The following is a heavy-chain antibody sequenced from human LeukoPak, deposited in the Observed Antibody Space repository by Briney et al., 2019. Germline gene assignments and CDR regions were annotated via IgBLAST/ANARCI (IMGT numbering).Heavy chain of an antibody. CDR3: ASGGGYSSAWHSSDC. J-gene: IGHJ4*02. CDR1: GFTVSNTY. V-gene: IGHV3-53*01. D-gene: IGHD6-19*01. Sequence: GGSLRLSCAASGFTVSNTYMSWVRQAPGKGLEWVSIIYSDGRTYYADFVKGRFTISRDNSKNTMYLQMNSLRAEDTAVYYCASGGGYSSAWHSSDCWGQGTLVTVSS. CDR2: IYSDGRT.